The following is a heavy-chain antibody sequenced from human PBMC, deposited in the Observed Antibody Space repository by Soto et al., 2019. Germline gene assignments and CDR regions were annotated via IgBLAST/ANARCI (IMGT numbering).Heavy chain of an antibody. Sequence: PSETLSLTCTVSGGSVSSGSYYWSGIRQPPGKGLEWIGYIYYSGSTNYNPSLKSRVTISVDTSKNQFSLKLRSVTAADTAVYYCARVTYYYDSSGYYYPNYYFDYWGQGTLVTVSS. CDR3: ARVTYYYDSSGYYYPNYYFDY. D-gene: IGHD3-22*01. CDR1: GGSVSSGSYY. CDR2: IYYSGST. J-gene: IGHJ4*02. V-gene: IGHV4-61*01.